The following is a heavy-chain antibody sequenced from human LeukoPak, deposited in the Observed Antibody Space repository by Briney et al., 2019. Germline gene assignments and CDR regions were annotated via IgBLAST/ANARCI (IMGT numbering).Heavy chain of an antibody. CDR2: IYYSGST. CDR1: GGSISSGGYY. J-gene: IGHJ5*02. D-gene: IGHD3-3*01. Sequence: SQTLSLTCTVSGGSISSGGYYWTWIRQHPGKGLEWIGYIYYSGSTYYNPSLKSRVTISVDTSKNQFSLKLSSVTAADTAVYYCARGGGTIFGVVTQVDPWGQGTLVTVSS. CDR3: ARGGGTIFGVVTQVDP. V-gene: IGHV4-31*03.